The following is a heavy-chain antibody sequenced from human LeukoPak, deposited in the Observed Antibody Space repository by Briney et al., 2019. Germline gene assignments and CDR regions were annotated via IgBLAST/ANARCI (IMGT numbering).Heavy chain of an antibody. CDR2: IWYDGSNK. D-gene: IGHD4-17*01. J-gene: IGHJ6*02. CDR1: GFTFSSYG. V-gene: IGHV3-33*01. Sequence: PGGSLRLSCAASGFTFSSYGMHWVRQAPGKGLEWVAVIWYDGSNKYYADSVKGRFTISRDNSKNTLYLQMNSLRAEDTAVYYCARDAVTTAYYYKYGTDVWGQGTTVTVSS. CDR3: ARDAVTTAYYYKYGTDV.